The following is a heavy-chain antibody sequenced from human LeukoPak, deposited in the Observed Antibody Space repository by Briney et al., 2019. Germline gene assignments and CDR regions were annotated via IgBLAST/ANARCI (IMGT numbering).Heavy chain of an antibody. CDR3: ARAGYGFLEWPVQYYFDY. CDR2: IYTSGST. Sequence: NASETLSLTCTVSGGSISSGSYYWSWIRQPAGKGLEWIERIYTSGSTNYNPSLKSRVTISVDTSKNQFSLKLSSVTAADTAVYYCARAGYGFLEWPVQYYFDYWGQGTLVTVSS. CDR1: GGSISSGSYY. V-gene: IGHV4-61*02. D-gene: IGHD3-3*01. J-gene: IGHJ4*02.